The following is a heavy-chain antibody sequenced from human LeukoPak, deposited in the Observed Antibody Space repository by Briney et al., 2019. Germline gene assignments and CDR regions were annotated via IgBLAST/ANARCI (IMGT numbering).Heavy chain of an antibody. D-gene: IGHD6-19*01. CDR1: GYTFTGYY. CDR3: ARDRGIAVANVDFDY. CDR2: INPKNGDT. J-gene: IGHJ4*02. Sequence: ASVKVSCKASGYTFTGYYMHWVRQAPGQGLDWMGWINPKNGDTNYAQKFQDRVIMTRDTSISTAYMELSRLRPDDTAVYYCARDRGIAVANVDFDYWGQGTLVTVSS. V-gene: IGHV1-2*02.